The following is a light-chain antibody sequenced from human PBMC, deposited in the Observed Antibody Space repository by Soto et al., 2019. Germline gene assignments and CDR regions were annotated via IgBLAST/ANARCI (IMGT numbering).Light chain of an antibody. V-gene: IGLV1-47*01. CDR1: SSNIGINY. J-gene: IGLJ3*02. CDR2: RNN. Sequence: QSVLTQPPSASGTPGQSVSISCSGSSSNIGINYVFWYQQLPGTAPKLLIYRNNQRPSEVPDRFSGSKSGTSASLAISGLRSEDEADYCATWDGSLSGPWVFGGGTKLTVL. CDR3: ATWDGSLSGPWV.